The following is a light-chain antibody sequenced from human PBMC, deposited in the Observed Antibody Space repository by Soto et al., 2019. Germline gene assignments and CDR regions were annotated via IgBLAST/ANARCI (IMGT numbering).Light chain of an antibody. CDR2: AAS. V-gene: IGKV1-8*01. J-gene: IGKJ1*01. CDR3: QQYYSYPWT. Sequence: AIRITPSPSSLSASTGDRVTITCRASQGISSYLAWYQQKPGKAPKLLIYAASTLQSGVPSRFSGSGSGTDFTLTISCMQSEDFANYYCQQYYSYPWTFGQGTKV. CDR1: QGISSY.